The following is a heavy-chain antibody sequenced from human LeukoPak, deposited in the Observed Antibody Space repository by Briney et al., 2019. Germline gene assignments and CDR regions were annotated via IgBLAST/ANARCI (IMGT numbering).Heavy chain of an antibody. Sequence: NSSETLSLTCSVSGGSVSNYYWSWIRQPPGKGLEWIGYVYYTGSTNYNPSLKSRVTMFEDKSKNQFPLRLNSVTVADTAVYYCARHFAYSSSSYFDYWGQGSLVTVSS. J-gene: IGHJ4*02. CDR3: ARHFAYSSSSYFDY. CDR2: VYYTGST. V-gene: IGHV4-59*08. D-gene: IGHD6-6*01. CDR1: GGSVSNYY.